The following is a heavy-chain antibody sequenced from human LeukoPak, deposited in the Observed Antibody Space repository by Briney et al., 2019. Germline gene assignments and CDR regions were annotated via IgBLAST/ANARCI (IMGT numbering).Heavy chain of an antibody. Sequence: ASVKVSCKASGYTFTSYGISWVRQAPGQGLEWMGWISAYNGNTNYAQKLQGRVTMTTDTSTSTAYMELRSLRSDDTAVYYCGRVGGQSSSCFWGGYYYYGVDVWGQGTTVTVSS. CDR2: ISAYNGNT. CDR1: GYTFTSYG. CDR3: GRVGGQSSSCFWGGYYYYGVDV. J-gene: IGHJ6*02. V-gene: IGHV1-18*01. D-gene: IGHD6-13*01.